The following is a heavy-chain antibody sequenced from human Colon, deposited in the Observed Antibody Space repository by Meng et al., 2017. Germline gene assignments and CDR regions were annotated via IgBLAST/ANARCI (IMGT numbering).Heavy chain of an antibody. CDR1: AGSISNYF. D-gene: IGHD3-10*01. J-gene: IGHJ4*02. CDR3: ARENVSGSYRPLDY. V-gene: IGHV4-4*07. CDR2: IYTSGNT. Sequence: QVQLQESGTGLVKPSETLSLTCNVSAGSISNYFWSWIRQPVGKGLEWIGRIYTSGNTNYSPYLKSRVTMSVDTSKNQFSLNLSSVTAADTAMYYRARENVSGSYRPLDYWGQGTLVTVSS.